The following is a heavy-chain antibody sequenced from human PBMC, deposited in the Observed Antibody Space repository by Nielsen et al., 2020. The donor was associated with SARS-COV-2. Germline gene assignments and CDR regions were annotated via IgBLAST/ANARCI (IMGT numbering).Heavy chain of an antibody. D-gene: IGHD3-22*01. V-gene: IGHV4-61*02. CDR1: SGSMRSGSYY. J-gene: IGHJ4*02. CDR3: AHQYYSDDDRYSDF. Sequence: LRLSCTVSSGSMRSGSYYWSWIRQTPGKGLEWIGRISTRGDTNYIPSLKSRVTISIDTSKNQFSLKLRSVTAADTAVYYCAHQYYSDDDRYSDFWGQGTLVTVSS. CDR2: ISTRGDT.